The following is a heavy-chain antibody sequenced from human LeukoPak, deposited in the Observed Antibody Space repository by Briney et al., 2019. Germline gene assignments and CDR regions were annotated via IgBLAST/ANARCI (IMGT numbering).Heavy chain of an antibody. CDR3: AREHSSSSGKVFDY. J-gene: IGHJ4*02. CDR1: GYTFPGYY. Sequence: ASVKVSCKASGYTFPGYYMHWVRQAPGQGLEWMGWINPNSGGTNYAQKFQGRVTMTRDTSISTAYLELSRLRSDDTAVYYCAREHSSSSGKVFDYWGQGTLVTVSS. V-gene: IGHV1-2*02. D-gene: IGHD6-6*01. CDR2: INPNSGGT.